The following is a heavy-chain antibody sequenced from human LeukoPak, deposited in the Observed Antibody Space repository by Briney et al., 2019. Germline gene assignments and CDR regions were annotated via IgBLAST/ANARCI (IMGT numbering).Heavy chain of an antibody. CDR2: INTDGNST. J-gene: IGHJ4*02. Sequence: GGSLRLSCAASGFTFSSYWMHWVRQVPGKGLVWVSRINTDGNSTRYADSVKGRFTISRDNAKNTLYLQMNSLRAEDTAVYYCARVPLGEFKGLDLWGQGTLVTVSS. D-gene: IGHD3-16*01. CDR3: ARVPLGEFKGLDL. CDR1: GFTFSSYW. V-gene: IGHV3-74*01.